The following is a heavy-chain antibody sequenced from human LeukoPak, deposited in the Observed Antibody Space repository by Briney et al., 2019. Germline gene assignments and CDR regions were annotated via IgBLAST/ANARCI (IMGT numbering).Heavy chain of an antibody. CDR1: RFTLSYHW. D-gene: IGHD2-21*02. CDR2: INSDGAVE. J-gene: IGHJ4*02. Sequence: PGGALRLSRAASRFTLSYHWRSWVRPAPGKGREWVAHINSDGAVERYLCTVKGRFTISRDNARNSLFLQMNSLRAEDTAVYCCAMWEFPCGGNCYSALDYWGQGALVTVSS. V-gene: IGHV3-7*01. CDR3: AMWEFPCGGNCYSALDY.